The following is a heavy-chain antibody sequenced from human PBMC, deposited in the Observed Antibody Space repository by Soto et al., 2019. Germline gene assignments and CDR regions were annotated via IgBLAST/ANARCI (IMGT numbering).Heavy chain of an antibody. CDR3: AEGAWGGTGSRWSHGS. CDR1: GFPFSNYP. CDR2: ISGSGA. J-gene: IGHJ6*01. V-gene: IGHV3-23*01. Sequence: GGSMRLSCAASGFPFSNYPMRWVRQAPGTGLEWVSVISGSGAFYADSVKGRFTISRDQSKNTLYLQMNSLRGDDTAVYSCAEGAWGGTGSRWSHGSWGQGT. D-gene: IGHD6-19*01.